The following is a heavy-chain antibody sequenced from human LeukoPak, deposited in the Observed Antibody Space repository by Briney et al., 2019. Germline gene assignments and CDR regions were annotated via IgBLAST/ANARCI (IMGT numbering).Heavy chain of an antibody. D-gene: IGHD1-26*01. V-gene: IGHV3-30*02. J-gene: IGHJ4*02. CDR2: IRNDGSNK. Sequence: PGGSLRLSCAASGFTFSRYGMDWVRQAPGKGLEWVAFIRNDGSNKYYGDSGKGRFIISRDNSKNTVYLQMNSLRAEDTAVYYCASGDAIRVGATTLYYWGQGTLVTVSS. CDR1: GFTFSRYG. CDR3: ASGDAIRVGATTLYY.